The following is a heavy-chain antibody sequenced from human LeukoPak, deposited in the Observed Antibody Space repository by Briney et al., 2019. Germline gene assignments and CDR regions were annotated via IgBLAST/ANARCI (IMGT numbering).Heavy chain of an antibody. CDR3: ARNIDGSSWFDY. V-gene: IGHV4-30-2*01. D-gene: IGHD6-13*01. CDR1: GGSISSGGYY. J-gene: IGHJ4*02. Sequence: SETLSLTCTVSGGSISSGGYYWSWIRQPPGKGLEWIGYIYHSGSTYYNPSLKSRVTISVDRSKNQFSLKLSSVTAADTAVYYCARNIDGSSWFDYWGQGTLVTLSS. CDR2: IYHSGST.